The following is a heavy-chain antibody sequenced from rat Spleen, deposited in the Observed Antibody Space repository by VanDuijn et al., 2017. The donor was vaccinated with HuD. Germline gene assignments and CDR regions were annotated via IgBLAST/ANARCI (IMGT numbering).Heavy chain of an antibody. V-gene: IGHV5-22*01. Sequence: EVQLVESGGGLVQPGRSMKLSCAASGLSFSDRYMAWVRQAPKKGLEWVASTNYEGRSTYYGDSVKGRFTIFRDDAKSTLYLQMNSLRSEDKATYYCATDGYPYWGQGVMVTVSS. CDR3: ATDGYPY. D-gene: IGHD1-12*03. CDR1: GLSFSDRY. J-gene: IGHJ2*01. CDR2: TNYEGRST.